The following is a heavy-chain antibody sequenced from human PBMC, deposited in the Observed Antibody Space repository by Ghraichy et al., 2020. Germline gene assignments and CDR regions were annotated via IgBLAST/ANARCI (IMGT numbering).Heavy chain of an antibody. V-gene: IGHV4-34*01. CDR1: GGSFSNYY. D-gene: IGHD3-16*02. Sequence: SETLYLTCAVYGGSFSNYYWTWIRQPPGKGLEWIGEINHSGSSNYSPSLKSRVTISVDTSKNQFSLKLSSVTAADTAVYYCARCICGDLSCDFDSWGQGTLVTVSS. J-gene: IGHJ4*02. CDR2: INHSGSS. CDR3: ARCICGDLSCDFDS.